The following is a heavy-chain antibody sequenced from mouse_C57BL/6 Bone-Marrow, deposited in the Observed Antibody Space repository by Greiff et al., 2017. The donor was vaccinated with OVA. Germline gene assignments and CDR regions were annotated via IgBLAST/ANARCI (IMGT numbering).Heavy chain of an antibody. Sequence: VQLKQSGAELVRPGASVTLSCKASGYTFTDYEMHWVKQTPVHGLEWIGAIDPETGGTAYNQKFKGKAILTADKSSSTAYMELRSLTSEDSAVYYCIGDGYSWFAYWGQGTLVTVSA. J-gene: IGHJ3*01. CDR1: GYTFTDYE. V-gene: IGHV1-15*01. CDR3: IGDGYSWFAY. D-gene: IGHD2-3*01. CDR2: IDPETGGT.